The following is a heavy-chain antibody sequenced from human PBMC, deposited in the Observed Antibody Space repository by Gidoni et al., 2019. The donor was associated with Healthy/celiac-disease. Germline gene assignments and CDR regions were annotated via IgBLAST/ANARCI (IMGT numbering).Heavy chain of an antibody. Sequence: EVQLVESGGGLVQPGGSLRLSCAASRFTFSDHYMDWVRQAPGKGLEWVGRTRNKANSYTTEYAASVKGRFTISRDDSKNSLYLQMNSLKTEDTAVYYCARGGRFLEWLLDYYYGMDVWGQGTTVTVSS. J-gene: IGHJ6*02. CDR2: TRNKANSYTT. CDR3: ARGGRFLEWLLDYYYGMDV. D-gene: IGHD3-3*01. CDR1: RFTFSDHY. V-gene: IGHV3-72*01.